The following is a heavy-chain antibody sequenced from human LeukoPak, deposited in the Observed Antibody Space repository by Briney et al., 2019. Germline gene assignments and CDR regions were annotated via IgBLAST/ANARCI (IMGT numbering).Heavy chain of an antibody. V-gene: IGHV3-23*01. CDR1: GFTFSSYA. CDR2: ISGSGGST. J-gene: IGHJ4*02. Sequence: GSLRLSCAASGFTFSSYAMSWVRQAPGKGLEWVSAISGSGGSTYYADSVKGRFTISRDNSKNTLYLQMNSLRAEDTAVYYCAKDRTVAGTFDYWGQGTLVTVSS. CDR3: AKDRTVAGTFDY. D-gene: IGHD6-19*01.